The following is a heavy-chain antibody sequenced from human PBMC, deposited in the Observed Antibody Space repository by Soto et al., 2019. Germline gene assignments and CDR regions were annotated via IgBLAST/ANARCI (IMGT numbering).Heavy chain of an antibody. J-gene: IGHJ4*02. CDR3: ARVDLGDFDF. D-gene: IGHD3-16*01. CDR1: GYTLNTYG. CDR2: ISVYNRNT. Sequence: VLLMQSGAEVKKTGASVKVSCKASGYTLNTYGISWVRQAPGQGLEWMGWISVYNRNTNYAQKFQGRVTMTTDTSTSTDYMELRSLRSDDTAVYYCARVDLGDFDFWGQGTLVTVSS. V-gene: IGHV1-18*01.